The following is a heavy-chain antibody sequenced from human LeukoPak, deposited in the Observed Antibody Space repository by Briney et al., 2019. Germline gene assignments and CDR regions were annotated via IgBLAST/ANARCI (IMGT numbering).Heavy chain of an antibody. CDR1: GGSFSGYY. Sequence: PSETLSLTCAVYGGSFSGYYWSWIRQPPGKGLEWIGEINHSGSTNYNPSLKSRVTISVDASKNQFSLKLSSVTAADTAVYYCARRRNDYVWGSYRYGYFDYWGQGTLVTVSS. CDR2: INHSGST. D-gene: IGHD3-16*02. CDR3: ARRRNDYVWGSYRYGYFDY. J-gene: IGHJ4*02. V-gene: IGHV4-34*01.